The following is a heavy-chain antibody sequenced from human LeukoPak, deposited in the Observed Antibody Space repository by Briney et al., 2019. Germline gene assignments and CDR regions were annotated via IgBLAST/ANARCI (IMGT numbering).Heavy chain of an antibody. CDR2: IYPDDSET. CDR3: ARQYPGGYYDSRGYGDY. D-gene: IGHD3-22*01. CDR1: GYSFGNYW. V-gene: IGHV5-51*01. Sequence: GESLKISCKGSGYSFGNYWIAWVRQMPGKGLEWMGIIYPDDSETRYSPSFQGQVTISADKSISTAYLQWSSLKASDTAMYYCARQYPGGYYDSRGYGDYWGQGTLVTVSS. J-gene: IGHJ4*02.